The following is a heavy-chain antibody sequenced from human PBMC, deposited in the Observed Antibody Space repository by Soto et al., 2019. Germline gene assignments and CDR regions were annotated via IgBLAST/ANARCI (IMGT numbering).Heavy chain of an antibody. V-gene: IGHV3-30-3*01. CDR1: GFTFSSYV. Sequence: QVHLVESGGGVVQPGRSLRLSCAASGFTFSSYVMHWVRQAPGKGLEWVALISYDGTNKYYADSVKGRFTISRDNSKNTLYLQMNSLGAEDTAVYYCARVLPAYCGDDCSGYWGQGTLVTVSS. CDR3: ARVLPAYCGDDCSGY. D-gene: IGHD2-21*02. J-gene: IGHJ4*02. CDR2: ISYDGTNK.